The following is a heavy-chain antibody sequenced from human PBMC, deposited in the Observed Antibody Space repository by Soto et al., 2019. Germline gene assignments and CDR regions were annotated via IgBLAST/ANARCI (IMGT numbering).Heavy chain of an antibody. D-gene: IGHD2-8*01. CDR3: ARGDSTDCSNGVCSFFYNHDMDV. CDR2: INPVSGDT. V-gene: IGHV1-2*04. J-gene: IGHJ6*02. CDR1: GYSFTNND. Sequence: GASVKVSCKASGYSFTNNDVTWVLQAPGQGLEWMGWINPVSGDTGYAQKFQGWVTMTTDTSISTASMELTRLTSDDTAIYYCARGDSTDCSNGVCSFFYNHDMDVWGQGTTVTVSS.